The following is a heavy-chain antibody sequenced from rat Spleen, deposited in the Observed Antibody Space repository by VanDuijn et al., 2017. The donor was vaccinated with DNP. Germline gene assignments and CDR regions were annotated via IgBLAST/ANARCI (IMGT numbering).Heavy chain of an antibody. V-gene: IGHV5S13*01. Sequence: EVQLVESGGGLVQPGRSMKLSCAASGFTFSKYGMAWVRQAPKKGLEWVASITKTGDSTYYSDSVKGRFSISRDNAKNTLYLQMNSLRSEDTATYYCTRVNYGGYYYVMDAWGQGASVTVSS. D-gene: IGHD1-11*01. J-gene: IGHJ4*01. CDR2: ITKTGDST. CDR3: TRVNYGGYYYVMDA. CDR1: GFTFSKYG.